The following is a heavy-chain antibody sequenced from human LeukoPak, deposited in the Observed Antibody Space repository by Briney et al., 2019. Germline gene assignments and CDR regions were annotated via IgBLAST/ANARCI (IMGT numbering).Heavy chain of an antibody. Sequence: PGGSLRLSCAASGFTFSSYGMSWVRQAPGKGLEWVSAISGSGGRTYYADSVKGRFTVSRDNSKNTLYMQMNTLRAEDTAVFYCAKVSPRYFDSSGYHFFDYWGQGTLVTVSS. CDR2: ISGSGGRT. D-gene: IGHD3-22*01. V-gene: IGHV3-23*01. CDR3: AKVSPRYFDSSGYHFFDY. J-gene: IGHJ4*02. CDR1: GFTFSSYG.